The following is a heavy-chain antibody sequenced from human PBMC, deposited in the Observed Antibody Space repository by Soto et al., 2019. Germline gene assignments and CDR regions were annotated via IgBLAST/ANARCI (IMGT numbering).Heavy chain of an antibody. CDR2: INPSGGST. V-gene: IGHV1-46*01. CDR1: GYTFTSYY. J-gene: IGHJ5*02. CDR3: ARYGAPFLEWLSSEAWFDP. D-gene: IGHD3-3*01. Sequence: QVQLVQSGAEVKKPGASVKVSCKASGYTFTSYYMHWVRQAPGQGLEWMGIINPSGGSTSYAQKFQGRVTMTRETSTSTVYMELSSLRSEDTAVYYCARYGAPFLEWLSSEAWFDPWGQGTLVTVSS.